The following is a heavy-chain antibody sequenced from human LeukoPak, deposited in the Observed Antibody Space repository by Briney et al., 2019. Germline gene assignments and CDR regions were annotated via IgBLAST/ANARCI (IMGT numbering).Heavy chain of an antibody. D-gene: IGHD3-10*01. CDR3: ARDNSVTMVRGVIITGYYYMDV. Sequence: KPSETLSLTCTVSGGSISSYYWSWIRQPPGKGLEWIGYIYYSGSTNYNPSLKSRVTISVDTSKNQFSLKLSSVTAADTAVYYCARDNSVTMVRGVIITGYYYMDVWGKGTTVTISS. J-gene: IGHJ6*03. CDR2: IYYSGST. V-gene: IGHV4-59*12. CDR1: GGSISSYY.